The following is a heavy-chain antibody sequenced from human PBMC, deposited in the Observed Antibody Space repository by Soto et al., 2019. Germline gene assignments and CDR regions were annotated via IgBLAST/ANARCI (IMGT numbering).Heavy chain of an antibody. D-gene: IGHD3-3*01. V-gene: IGHV1-69*13. Sequence: ASVKVSGKASGGTFSSYAISWVRQAPGQGLEWMGGIIPIFGTANYAQKFQGRVTITADESTSTAYMELSNLISDDTAVYYCAREIRSGYYKYWYFDLWGRGTLVTVSS. CDR3: AREIRSGYYKYWYFDL. J-gene: IGHJ2*01. CDR2: IIPIFGTA. CDR1: GGTFSSYA.